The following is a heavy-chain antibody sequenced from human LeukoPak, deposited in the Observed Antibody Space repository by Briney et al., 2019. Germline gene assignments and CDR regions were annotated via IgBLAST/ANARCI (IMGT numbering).Heavy chain of an antibody. V-gene: IGHV3-23*01. D-gene: IGHD5/OR15-5a*01. CDR3: AKGNLRGPPPNIDF. J-gene: IGHJ4*02. CDR1: GFTFSSYA. CDR2: ISKTGST. Sequence: GGCLRLSCAASGFTFSSYAMSWVRQAPGKGLEWVSAISKTGSTYYADSVTARFTISRDNSKNTLYLQMNSLTAEDTAVYYCAKGNLRGPPPNIDFWGQGTLVTVS.